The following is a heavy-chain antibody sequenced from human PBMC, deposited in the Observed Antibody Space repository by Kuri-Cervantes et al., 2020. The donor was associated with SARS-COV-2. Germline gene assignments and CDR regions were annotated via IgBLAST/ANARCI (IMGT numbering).Heavy chain of an antibody. CDR2: IIPVLRVE. V-gene: IGHV1-69*04. CDR1: GGTLSTYT. D-gene: IGHD4-11*01. Sequence: SVKVSCKASGGTLSTYTITWVRQAPGQGLEWMGRIIPVLRVENYAQKFQGRVTITADKSTNTAYMELTSLRSEDTAVYYCARDSEMTRDAFEIWGQETMVTVSS. J-gene: IGHJ3*02. CDR3: ARDSEMTRDAFEI.